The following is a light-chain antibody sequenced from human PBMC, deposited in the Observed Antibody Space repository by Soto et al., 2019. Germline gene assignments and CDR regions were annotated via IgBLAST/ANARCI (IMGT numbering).Light chain of an antibody. CDR1: KLGDKY. V-gene: IGLV3-1*01. CDR3: QAWDSSIHVV. J-gene: IGLJ2*01. CDR2: QDT. Sequence: SSELTQPLSVSVSPGQTASITCSGDKLGDKYACWYQQKPGQSPVLVIYQDTKRPSGIPERFSGSNSGNTATLTITGTQAMDEADYYCQAWDSSIHVVFGGGTRLTVL.